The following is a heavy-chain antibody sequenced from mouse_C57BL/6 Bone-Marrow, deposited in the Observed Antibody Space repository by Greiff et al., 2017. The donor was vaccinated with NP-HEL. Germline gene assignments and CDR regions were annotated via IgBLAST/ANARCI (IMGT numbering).Heavy chain of an antibody. CDR2: IDPEDGDT. V-gene: IGHV14-1*01. CDR1: GFNIKDYY. Sequence: DVKLQASGAELVRPGASVKLSCTASGFNIKDYYMHWVKQRPEQGLEWIGRIDPEDGDTEYAQKFQGKATLTADTTSNTAYLQLSSLTSEDTAVYYCTTPTVVPFAYWGQGTLVTVSA. D-gene: IGHD1-1*01. J-gene: IGHJ3*01. CDR3: TTPTVVPFAY.